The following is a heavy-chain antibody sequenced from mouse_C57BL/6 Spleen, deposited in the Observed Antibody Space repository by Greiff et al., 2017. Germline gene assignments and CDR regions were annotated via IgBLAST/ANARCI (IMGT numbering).Heavy chain of an antibody. V-gene: IGHV1-54*01. J-gene: IGHJ3*01. CDR3: ARSSGGYGFAY. CDR1: GYAFTNYL. D-gene: IGHD2-2*01. Sequence: QVQLKESGAELVRPGTSVKVSCKASGYAFTNYLIEWVKQRPGQGLEWIGVINPGSGGTNYNEKFKGKATLTADKSSSTAYMPLSSLTSEDSAVYFCARSSGGYGFAYWGQGTLVTVSA. CDR2: INPGSGGT.